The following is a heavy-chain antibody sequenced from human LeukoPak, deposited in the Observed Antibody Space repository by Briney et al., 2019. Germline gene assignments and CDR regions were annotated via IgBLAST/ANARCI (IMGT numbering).Heavy chain of an antibody. CDR2: INHSGST. D-gene: IGHD2-21*01. J-gene: IGHJ3*02. CDR1: GGSFSGYY. V-gene: IGHV4-34*01. CDR3: ARAWRVVIAIRVFDI. Sequence: SETLSLTCAVYGGSFSGYYWSWIRQPPGKGLEWIGEINHSGSTNYNPSLKSRVTISVDTSKNQFSLKLSSVTAADTAVYYCARAWRVVIAIRVFDIWGQGTMVTVSS.